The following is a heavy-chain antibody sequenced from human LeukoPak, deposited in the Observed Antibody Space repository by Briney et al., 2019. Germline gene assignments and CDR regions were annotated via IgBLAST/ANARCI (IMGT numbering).Heavy chain of an antibody. CDR2: ISAYNGNT. J-gene: IGHJ4*02. CDR3: ARDRITMIVVVTPDFDY. CDR1: GYTFTSYG. V-gene: IGHV1-18*01. D-gene: IGHD3-22*01. Sequence: GASVKVSCEASGYTFTSYGISWVRQAPGQGLEWMGWISAYNGNTNYAQKLQGRVTMTTDTSTSTAYMELRSLRSDDTAVYYCARDRITMIVVVTPDFDYWGQGTLVTVSS.